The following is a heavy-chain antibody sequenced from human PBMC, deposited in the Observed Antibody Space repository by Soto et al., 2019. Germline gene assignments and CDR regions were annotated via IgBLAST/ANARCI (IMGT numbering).Heavy chain of an antibody. J-gene: IGHJ3*02. D-gene: IGHD3-3*01. Sequence: EVQLLESGGGLVQPGGSLRLSCAASGFTFSSYAMSWVRQAPGKGLEWVSAISGSGGSTYYADSVKGRFTISRDKSKNTMYLQMNSLRAEDTAVYYCAKRGDYYFWSGYGGTGAFDIWGQGTMVTVSS. V-gene: IGHV3-23*01. CDR2: ISGSGGST. CDR3: AKRGDYYFWSGYGGTGAFDI. CDR1: GFTFSSYA.